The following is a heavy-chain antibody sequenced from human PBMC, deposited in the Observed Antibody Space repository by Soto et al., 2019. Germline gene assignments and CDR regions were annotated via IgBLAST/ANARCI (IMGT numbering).Heavy chain of an antibody. CDR2: IYYSGST. J-gene: IGHJ3*02. CDR3: ARVELLLANDAFDI. D-gene: IGHD5-18*01. V-gene: IGHV4-59*01. CDR1: GGSISSYY. Sequence: QVQLQESGPGLVKPSETLSLTCTVSGGSISSYYWSWIRQPPGKGLEWNGYIYYSGSTNYNPSRKSRLHTQGDTSKNQFSLKLSAVTAADTAVYYCARVELLLANDAFDIWGQWALVTDSS.